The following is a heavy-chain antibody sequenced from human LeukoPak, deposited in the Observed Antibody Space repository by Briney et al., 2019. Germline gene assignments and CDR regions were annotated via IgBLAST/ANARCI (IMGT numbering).Heavy chain of an antibody. CDR2: IYSGGST. V-gene: IGHV3-53*01. D-gene: IGHD2-2*02. J-gene: IGHJ5*02. CDR3: ARVRYPSNWFDP. Sequence: GGSLRLSCAASGFTVSSNYMTWVRQAPGKGLEWVSVIYSGGSTHYADSVKGRFTISRDNSKNTLYLHMNSLRAEDTAVYYCARVRYPSNWFDPWGQGTLVTDSS. CDR1: GFTVSSNY.